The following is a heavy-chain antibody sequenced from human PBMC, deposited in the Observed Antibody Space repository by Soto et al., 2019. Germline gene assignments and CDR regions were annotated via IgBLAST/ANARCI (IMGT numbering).Heavy chain of an antibody. CDR3: ASSTARRFDY. CDR2: IYHSGST. J-gene: IGHJ4*02. Sequence: SETLSLTCAVSGYSISSGYYWGWIRQPPGKGLEWIGSIYHSGSTYYNPSLKSRVTISVDTSKNQFSLKLSSVTAADTAVYYCASSTARRFDYWGQGTLATVSS. V-gene: IGHV4-38-2*01. D-gene: IGHD4-17*01. CDR1: GYSISSGYY.